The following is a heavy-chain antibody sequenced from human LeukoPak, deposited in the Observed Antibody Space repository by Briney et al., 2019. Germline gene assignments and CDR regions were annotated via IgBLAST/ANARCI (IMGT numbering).Heavy chain of an antibody. D-gene: IGHD2/OR15-2a*01. Sequence: GGSLRLSCAASGFTFSTCAMSWARQAPGKGLEWVSTISNGGDPFYGDSVKGRSTISRDESTNTFSLQLDSLRVEDMGVYYCALLSGGTFDYWGQGTQVTVAS. V-gene: IGHV3-23*01. J-gene: IGHJ4*02. CDR1: GFTFSTCA. CDR2: ISNGGDP. CDR3: ALLSGGTFDY.